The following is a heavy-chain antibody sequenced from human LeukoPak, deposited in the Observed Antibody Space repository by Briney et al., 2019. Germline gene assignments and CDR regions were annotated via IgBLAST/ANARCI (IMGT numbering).Heavy chain of an antibody. Sequence: SETLSLTCTVSGGSVSSGGYYWSWIRQHPGKGLEWIGYIYYSGSTYYNPSLKSRVTISVDTSKNQFSLKLNSVTAADTAVYYCARGPTIQLWFDYWGQGTLVTVSS. J-gene: IGHJ4*02. CDR1: GGSVSSGGYY. CDR3: ARGPTIQLWFDY. CDR2: IYYSGST. V-gene: IGHV4-31*03. D-gene: IGHD5-18*01.